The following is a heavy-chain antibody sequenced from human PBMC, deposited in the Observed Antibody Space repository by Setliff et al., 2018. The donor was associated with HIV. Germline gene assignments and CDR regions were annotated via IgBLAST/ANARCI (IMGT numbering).Heavy chain of an antibody. Sequence: PGGSLSLSCTASGFTFDVYAMHWVRQVPGKGLEWVADITWNSGSIVDADSVKGRFTISRDNAKNSLYLQMESLRPEDTAWYYCARDRGRIAAAGYFDSWGQGTQVTVSS. CDR3: ARDRGRIAAAGYFDS. J-gene: IGHJ4*02. D-gene: IGHD6-13*01. CDR1: GFTFDVYA. V-gene: IGHV3-9*01. CDR2: ITWNSGSI.